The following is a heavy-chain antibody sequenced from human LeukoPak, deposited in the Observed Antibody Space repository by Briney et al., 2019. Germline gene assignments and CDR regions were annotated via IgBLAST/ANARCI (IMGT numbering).Heavy chain of an antibody. V-gene: IGHV3-21*01. CDR1: GFTFSSYS. Sequence: GGPLRLSCAASGFTFSSYSMNWVRQAPGKGLEWVSSISSSSSYIYYADSVKGRFTISRDNAKNSLYLQMNSLRAGDTAVYYCARGRSYYDFWSGDPPETQPFDYWGQGTLVTVSS. D-gene: IGHD3-3*01. CDR2: ISSSSSYI. J-gene: IGHJ4*02. CDR3: ARGRSYYDFWSGDPPETQPFDY.